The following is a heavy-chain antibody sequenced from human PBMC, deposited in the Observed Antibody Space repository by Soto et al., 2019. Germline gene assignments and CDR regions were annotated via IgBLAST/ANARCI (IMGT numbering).Heavy chain of an antibody. V-gene: IGHV1-69*12. D-gene: IGHD1-7*01. CDR3: ASVLELHYYYGMDV. J-gene: IGHJ6*02. Sequence: QVQLVQSGAEVKKPGSSVKVSCKASGGTFSSYAISWVRQAPGQGLEWMGGIIPIFGTANYAQKFQGRVTITADESTSTAYMELSSLSSEDTAVYYCASVLELHYYYGMDVWGQGTTVTVSS. CDR2: IIPIFGTA. CDR1: GGTFSSYA.